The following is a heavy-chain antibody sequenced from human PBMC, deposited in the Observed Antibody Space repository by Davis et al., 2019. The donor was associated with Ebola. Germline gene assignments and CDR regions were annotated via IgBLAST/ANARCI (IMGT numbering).Heavy chain of an antibody. CDR3: ARVNYDFWSGYYTDRWFDL. CDR1: GGSISSYY. D-gene: IGHD3-3*01. V-gene: IGHV4-59*01. Sequence: SETLSLTCTVSGGSISSYYWSWIRQPPGKGLEWIGYIYYSGSTNYNPSLKSRVTISVDTSKNQFSLKLSSVTAADTAVYYCARVNYDFWSGYYTDRWFDLWGQGTLVTVSS. J-gene: IGHJ5*02. CDR2: IYYSGST.